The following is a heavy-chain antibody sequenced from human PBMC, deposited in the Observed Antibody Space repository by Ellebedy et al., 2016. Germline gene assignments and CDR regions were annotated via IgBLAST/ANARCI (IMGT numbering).Heavy chain of an antibody. CDR3: ARHGGPSVYYYMDV. V-gene: IGHV4-34*01. D-gene: IGHD3-16*01. CDR1: GGSFSGYY. Sequence: GSLRLXXAVYGGSFSGYYWSWIRQPPGKGLEWIGEINHSGSTNYNPSLKSRVTISVDTSKNQFSLKLTSVTAADTAVYYCARHGGPSVYYYMDVWGKGTTVTVSS. CDR2: INHSGST. J-gene: IGHJ6*03.